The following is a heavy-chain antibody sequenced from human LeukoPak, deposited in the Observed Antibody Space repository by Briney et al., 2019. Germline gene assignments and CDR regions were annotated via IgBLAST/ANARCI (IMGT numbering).Heavy chain of an antibody. CDR3: ARSGVRGSYYVDWVFDY. D-gene: IGHD1-26*01. J-gene: IGHJ4*02. CDR1: GYTFTSYD. CDR2: MNPNSGNT. Sequence: ASVKVSCKASGYTFTSYDINWVRRATGQGLEWMGWMNPNSGNTGYAQKFQGRVTMTRNTSISTAYMELSSLRSEDTAVYYCARSGVRGSYYVDWVFDYWGQGTLVTVSS. V-gene: IGHV1-8*01.